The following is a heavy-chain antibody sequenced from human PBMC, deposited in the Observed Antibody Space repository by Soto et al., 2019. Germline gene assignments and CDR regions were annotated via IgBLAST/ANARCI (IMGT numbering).Heavy chain of an antibody. J-gene: IGHJ4*02. Sequence: GGSLRLSCSASGFTFSSYAMQWVRQAPGKGLEYVSSISTNGGSTHYADSVKGRFTISRDNSKKTQYLQMSSLRADDTAMYYCVKGEYYYDSSGYYPFDYWGQGTLVTVSS. CDR2: ISTNGGST. D-gene: IGHD3-22*01. V-gene: IGHV3-64D*06. CDR1: GFTFSSYA. CDR3: VKGEYYYDSSGYYPFDY.